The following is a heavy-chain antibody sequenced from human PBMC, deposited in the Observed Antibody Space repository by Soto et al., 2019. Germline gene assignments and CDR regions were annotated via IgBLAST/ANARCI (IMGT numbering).Heavy chain of an antibody. CDR2: IKQDGSEK. CDR3: ARDVEEPLWFGELFSSVAFDI. J-gene: IGHJ3*02. D-gene: IGHD3-10*01. CDR1: GFTFSSYW. V-gene: IGHV3-7*05. Sequence: GGSLRLSCAASGFTFSSYWMSWVRQAPGKGLEWVANIKQDGSEKYYCDSGKGRFTISRDNAKNSLYLQMNSLKAEDTAVYYCARDVEEPLWFGELFSSVAFDIWGQGTMVTVSS.